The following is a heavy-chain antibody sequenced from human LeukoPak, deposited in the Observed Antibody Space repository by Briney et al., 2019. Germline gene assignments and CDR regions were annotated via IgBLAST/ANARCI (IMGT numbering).Heavy chain of an antibody. Sequence: GGSLTLSCPASGFTFSSYGMHWVRRAPGKGLEWVAFIRYDGSNKYYADSVKGRFTISRDNSKNTLYLQMNSLRAEDTAVYYCAKTGTNFDWLSTALWRTYYFDYWGQGTLVTVSS. D-gene: IGHD3-9*01. J-gene: IGHJ4*02. CDR2: IRYDGSNK. CDR3: AKTGTNFDWLSTALWRTYYFDY. V-gene: IGHV3-30*02. CDR1: GFTFSSYG.